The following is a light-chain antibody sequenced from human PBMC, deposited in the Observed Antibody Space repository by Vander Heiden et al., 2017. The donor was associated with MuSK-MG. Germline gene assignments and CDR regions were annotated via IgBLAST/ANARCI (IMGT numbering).Light chain of an antibody. Sequence: DIQMTQSPSTLSASVGDRVTITCRASQSISSWLAWYQQKPGNAPKLLIYDASTLESGVPSRFSGSGSGTEFTLTISSLQPDDFATYYCQHVDNYPHTFGQGTKVEIK. CDR2: DAS. CDR1: QSISSW. V-gene: IGKV1-5*01. CDR3: QHVDNYPHT. J-gene: IGKJ2*01.